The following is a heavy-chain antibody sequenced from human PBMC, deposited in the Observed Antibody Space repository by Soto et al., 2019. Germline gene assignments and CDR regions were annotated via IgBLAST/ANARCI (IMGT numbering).Heavy chain of an antibody. CDR2: IYSGGNT. J-gene: IGHJ6*04. V-gene: IGHV3-66*01. CDR1: GFTVSNNY. Sequence: EVQLVESGGGLVQPGGSLRLSCAASGFTVSNNYMSWVRQAPGKGLEWVAVIYSGGNTYYADSVKGRFTISSDNSKIMLYLQMTNLGVGDTAVYYCARGAGIAVVPALDVWGKGTTVTVSS. D-gene: IGHD2-2*01. CDR3: ARGAGIAVVPALDV.